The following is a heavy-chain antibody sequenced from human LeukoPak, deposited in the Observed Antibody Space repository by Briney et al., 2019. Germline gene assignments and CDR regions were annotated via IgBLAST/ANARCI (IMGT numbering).Heavy chain of an antibody. CDR1: GGSFSGYY. Sequence: SETLSLTCAVYGGSFSGYYWSWIRQPPGKGLEWIGEINHSGSTNYNPSLTSRVTISVDTSKNQFSLKLSSVTAADTAVYYCARGPVLAGGQGTMVTVSS. J-gene: IGHJ3*01. V-gene: IGHV4-34*01. CDR2: INHSGST. CDR3: ARGPVLA. D-gene: IGHD2-8*02.